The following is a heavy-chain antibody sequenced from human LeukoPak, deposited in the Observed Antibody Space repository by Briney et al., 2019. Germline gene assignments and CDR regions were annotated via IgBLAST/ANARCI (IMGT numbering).Heavy chain of an antibody. Sequence: GGSLRLSCAASGFTFSSYAMSWVRQAPGKGLEWVSYISSSSSTIYYADSVKGRFTISRDNSKNTLYLQMNSLRAEDTAVYYCAGGPSGYHNTGGQGTLVTVSS. D-gene: IGHD5-12*01. V-gene: IGHV3-48*01. CDR2: ISSSSSTI. CDR1: GFTFSSYA. J-gene: IGHJ4*02. CDR3: AGGPSGYHNT.